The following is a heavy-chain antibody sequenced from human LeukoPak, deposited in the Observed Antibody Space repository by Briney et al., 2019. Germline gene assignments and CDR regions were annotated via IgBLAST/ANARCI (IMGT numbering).Heavy chain of an antibody. Sequence: PGRSLRLSCAASGFTFTNYGMHWVSQAPGKGLEWVAVIWYDGSIKYYADSVKGRFTISRDNAKNSVSLQMNSLRAEDTAVYYCARIYLKQASASWGQGTLVTVSS. CDR3: ARIYLKQASAS. CDR1: GFTFTNYG. V-gene: IGHV3-33*01. D-gene: IGHD3-10*01. J-gene: IGHJ5*02. CDR2: IWYDGSIK.